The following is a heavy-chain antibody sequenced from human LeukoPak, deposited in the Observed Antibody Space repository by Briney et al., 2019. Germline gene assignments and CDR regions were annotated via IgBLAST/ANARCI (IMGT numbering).Heavy chain of an antibody. D-gene: IGHD6-13*01. CDR1: GYTFTGYY. CDR2: INPNSGGT. J-gene: IGHJ4*02. V-gene: IGHV1-2*02. Sequence: ASVKVSCKASGYTFTGYYMHWVRQAPGQGLEWMGWINPNSGGTNYAQKFQGRVTITADESTSTAYMELSSLRSEDTAVYYCATPLSGYSSSWYVFGYWGQGTLVTVSS. CDR3: ATPLSGYSSSWYVFGY.